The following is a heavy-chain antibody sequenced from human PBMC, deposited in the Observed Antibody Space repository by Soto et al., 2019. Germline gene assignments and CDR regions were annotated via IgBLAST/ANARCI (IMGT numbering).Heavy chain of an antibody. CDR3: ARGSISGWYRYFDY. V-gene: IGHV3-30*03. Sequence: GGSLRLSCAASGFTFSSYGMHWVRQAPGKGLEWVAVISYDGSNKYYADSVKGRFIISRDNSKNTLYLQMNSLRAEDTAVYYCARGSISGWYRYFDYWGQGTLVTVSS. J-gene: IGHJ4*02. D-gene: IGHD6-19*01. CDR2: ISYDGSNK. CDR1: GFTFSSYG.